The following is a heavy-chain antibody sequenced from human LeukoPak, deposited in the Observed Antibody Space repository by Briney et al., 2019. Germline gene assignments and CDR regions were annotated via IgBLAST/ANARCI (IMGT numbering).Heavy chain of an antibody. CDR3: ARHAGGYAFDI. D-gene: IGHD3-16*01. V-gene: IGHV4-59*08. Sequence: SETLSLTCTLSGGSISSYYWSWVRQPPGKGLEWIGYIYYGGSTKSNPSLKSRGNISVDTSKTQFSLRLSSVTAADTAVYYCARHAGGYAFDIWGQGTMVTVSS. CDR1: GGSISSYY. CDR2: IYYGGST. J-gene: IGHJ3*02.